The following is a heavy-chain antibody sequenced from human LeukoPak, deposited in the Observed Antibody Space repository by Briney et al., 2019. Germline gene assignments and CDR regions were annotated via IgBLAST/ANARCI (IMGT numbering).Heavy chain of an antibody. D-gene: IGHD3-9*01. CDR2: IYYSGTT. Sequence: PSETLSLTCTVSGGSISSNKDYWSWLRQPPGKGLEWIGYIYYSGTTYYNSSLKSRVSISVDTSKNQFSLNISSVTAEDTAVYYCARGRPYYDALTSRFTIGWVDYWGQGKLVTVSS. CDR1: GGSISSNKDY. V-gene: IGHV4-30-4*01. J-gene: IGHJ4*02. CDR3: ARGRPYYDALTSRFTIGWVDY.